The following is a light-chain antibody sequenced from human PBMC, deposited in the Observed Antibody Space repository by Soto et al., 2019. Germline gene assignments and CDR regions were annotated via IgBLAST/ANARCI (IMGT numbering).Light chain of an antibody. CDR1: QNIDTW. J-gene: IGKJ4*01. V-gene: IGKV1-5*03. Sequence: DIQMTQSPSTLSASIGDRVTITCRASQNIDTWLAWYQQKPGKAPNLLLYQASTLENGAPSRFSGSGSGTDFTLTISGLQPDDVATYYCQHYNTYSLTFGGGTKVEI. CDR3: QHYNTYSLT. CDR2: QAS.